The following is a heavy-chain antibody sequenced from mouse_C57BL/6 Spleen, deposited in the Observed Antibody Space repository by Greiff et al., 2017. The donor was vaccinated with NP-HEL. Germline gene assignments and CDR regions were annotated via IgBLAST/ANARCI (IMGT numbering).Heavy chain of an antibody. J-gene: IGHJ4*01. V-gene: IGHV1-59*01. CDR1: GYTFTSYW. D-gene: IGHD2-1*01. CDR2: IDPSDSYT. CDR3: ARTYGNYEGDAMDY. Sequence: QVQLQQPGAELVRPGTLVKLSCKASGYTFTSYWMHWVKQRPGQGLEWIGVIDPSDSYTNYNQKFKGKATLTVDTSSSTAYMQLSSLTSEDSAVYYCARTYGNYEGDAMDYWGQGTSVTVSS.